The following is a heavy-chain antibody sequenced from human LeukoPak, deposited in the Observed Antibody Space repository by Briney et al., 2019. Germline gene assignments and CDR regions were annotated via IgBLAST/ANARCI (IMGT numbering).Heavy chain of an antibody. CDR2: THIGDTT. V-gene: IGHV3-66*01. D-gene: IGHD5-12*01. CDR3: AKDGRTGYPFDS. CDR1: GFTVSSSH. Sequence: GGSLRLSCAASGFTVSSSHMTWVRQAPGTGLEWVAATHIGDTTYYADSVKGRFTISRDTSKNTLYLQMNSLRAEDTAVYYCAKDGRTGYPFDSWGQGTLVTVSS. J-gene: IGHJ4*02.